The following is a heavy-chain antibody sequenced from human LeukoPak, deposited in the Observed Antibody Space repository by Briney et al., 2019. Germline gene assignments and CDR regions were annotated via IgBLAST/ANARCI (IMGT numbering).Heavy chain of an antibody. J-gene: IGHJ6*02. V-gene: IGHV4-34*01. Sequence: ASETLSLTCAVYGGSFSGYYWSWIRQPPGRGLEWIGEINHSGSTNYNPSLKSRVTISVDTSKNQFSLKLSSVTAADTAVYYCATNPNPRRQQLGYYYGMDVWGQGTTVTVSS. D-gene: IGHD6-13*01. CDR3: ATNPNPRRQQLGYYYGMDV. CDR2: INHSGST. CDR1: GGSFSGYY.